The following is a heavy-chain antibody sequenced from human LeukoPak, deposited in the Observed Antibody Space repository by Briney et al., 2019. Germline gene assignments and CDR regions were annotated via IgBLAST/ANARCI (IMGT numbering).Heavy chain of an antibody. CDR1: GGSFSGYY. J-gene: IGHJ4*02. D-gene: IGHD1-26*01. V-gene: IGHV4-34*01. Sequence: SETLSLTCAVYGGSFSGYYWSWIRQPPGKGLEWVATIYYTGSTYYNPSLKSRVTISVDTSKNQFSLRLSSVTAADTAMYYCARLRSPGDFDYWGQGTLVTVSS. CDR2: IYYTGST. CDR3: ARLRSPGDFDY.